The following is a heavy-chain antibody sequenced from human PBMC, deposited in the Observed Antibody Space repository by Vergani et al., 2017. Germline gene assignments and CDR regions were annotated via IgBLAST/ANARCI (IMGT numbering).Heavy chain of an antibody. CDR3: AKHFRGWSIDY. Sequence: QVQLVESGGGVVQRGGSLRLSCATSGFTLSNYDMQWIRQGPGKGLEFVAFIQFDGSNQYYADSVKGRFTLSRDFSKNTLYLQMNSLRTDDTAMYYCAKHFRGWSIDYWGQGTQVIVS. CDR2: IQFDGSNQ. J-gene: IGHJ4*02. V-gene: IGHV3-30*02. CDR1: GFTLSNYD. D-gene: IGHD3-3*01.